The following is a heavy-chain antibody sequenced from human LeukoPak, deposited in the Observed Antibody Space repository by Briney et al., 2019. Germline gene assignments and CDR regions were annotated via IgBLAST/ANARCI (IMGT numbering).Heavy chain of an antibody. CDR1: GFTFSSYW. CDR3: ARVGQAGYVGYPLDY. V-gene: IGHV3-74*01. CDR2: INSDGSST. D-gene: IGHD5-12*01. Sequence: GGSLRLSCAASGFTFSSYWMHWVRQAPGKGLMWVSRINSDGSSTSYADSVKGRFTISRDNAKNTLYLQMNSLRAENTAVFYCARVGQAGYVGYPLDYRGQGTLVTVSS. J-gene: IGHJ4*02.